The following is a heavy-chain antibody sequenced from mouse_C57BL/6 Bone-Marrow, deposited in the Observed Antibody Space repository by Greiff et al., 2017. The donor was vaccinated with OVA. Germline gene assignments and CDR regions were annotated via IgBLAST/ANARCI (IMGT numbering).Heavy chain of an antibody. CDR3: ARRGVADYYAMDY. J-gene: IGHJ4*01. CDR2: IDPSDSYT. Sequence: VQVVESGAELVMPGASVKLSCKASGYTFTSYWMHWVKQRPGQGLEWIGEIDPSDSYTNYNQKFKGKSTLTVDKSSSTAYMQLSSLTSEDSAVYYCARRGVADYYAMDYWGQGTSVTVSS. V-gene: IGHV1-69*01. CDR1: GYTFTSYW. D-gene: IGHD1-1*01.